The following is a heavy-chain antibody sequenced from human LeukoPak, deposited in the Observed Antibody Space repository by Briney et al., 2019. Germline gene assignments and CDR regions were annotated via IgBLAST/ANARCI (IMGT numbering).Heavy chain of an antibody. CDR3: AKDMYYYDSSGYYYVYYFDY. V-gene: IGHV3-9*01. Sequence: PGGSLRLSCAASGFTFDDYAMHWVRQAPGKGLEWVSGISWNSGSIGYADSVKGRFTISRDNSKNTLYLQMNSLRAEDTAVYYCAKDMYYYDSSGYYYVYYFDYWGQGTLVTVSS. J-gene: IGHJ4*02. D-gene: IGHD3-22*01. CDR1: GFTFDDYA. CDR2: ISWNSGSI.